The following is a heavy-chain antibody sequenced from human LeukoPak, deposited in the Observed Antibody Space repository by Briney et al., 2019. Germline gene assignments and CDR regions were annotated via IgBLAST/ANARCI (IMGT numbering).Heavy chain of an antibody. CDR3: ARGTSPLEGVDY. V-gene: IGHV4-59*01. D-gene: IGHD1-1*01. CDR1: GGSISSYY. J-gene: IGHJ4*02. CDR2: IYYSGST. Sequence: PSVTLSLTCTVSGGSISSYYWSWIRQSPGKGLGWIGYIYYSGSTNYNPSLKSRVTISVDTSKNQFSLKLSSVTAADTAVYYCARGTSPLEGVDYWGQGTLVTVSS.